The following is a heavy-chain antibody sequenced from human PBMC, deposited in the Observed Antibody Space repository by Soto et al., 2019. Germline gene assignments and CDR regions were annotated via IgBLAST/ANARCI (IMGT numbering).Heavy chain of an antibody. J-gene: IGHJ4*02. V-gene: IGHV3-23*01. CDR3: AKGSIEYGASVDH. D-gene: IGHD3-10*01. CDR2: ISARGGRS. CDR1: GFSFSSYA. Sequence: EVQLLESGGGLVQPGGSLRLACAASGFSFSSYAMVWVRQAPGKGLEWVSVISARGGRSYIADSVKGRFTISRENSKNVLSLEMNSLRAEDAATYFCAKGSIEYGASVDHWGQGTVVLVSS.